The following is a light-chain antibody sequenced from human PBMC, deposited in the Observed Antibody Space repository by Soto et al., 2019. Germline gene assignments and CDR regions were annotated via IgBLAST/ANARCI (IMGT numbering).Light chain of an antibody. V-gene: IGKV2-30*01. CDR1: QSLLYTDGNAY. Sequence: DVVMPQSPLSLSVTLGQPASISCRSSQSLLYTDGNAYLSWFQQRPGQSPRRLIYTVFNRDSGVPDRFSCSWSGTDFTLKISSVEAEDVGVYYCMQCTHWPPVTFGQGTKLEIK. J-gene: IGKJ2*01. CDR2: TVF. CDR3: MQCTHWPPVT.